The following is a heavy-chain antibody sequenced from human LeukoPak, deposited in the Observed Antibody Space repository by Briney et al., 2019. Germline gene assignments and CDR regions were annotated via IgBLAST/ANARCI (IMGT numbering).Heavy chain of an antibody. CDR1: GGSSSNYY. D-gene: IGHD6-13*01. V-gene: IGHV4-59*01. CDR3: ARAVSVTAAGPGY. J-gene: IGHJ4*02. CDR2: IHSSGST. Sequence: PSETLSLTCTVSGGSSSNYYWSWIRQPPGKALEWIAYIHSSGSTNYNPSLKSRVTMSVDMSKNQFSLKLASLTTADTAVYYCARAVSVTAAGPGYWGQGTLVTVSS.